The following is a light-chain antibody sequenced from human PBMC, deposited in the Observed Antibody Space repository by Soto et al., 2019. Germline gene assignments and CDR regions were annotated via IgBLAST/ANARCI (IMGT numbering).Light chain of an antibody. CDR3: QQRSNWPPEIT. CDR1: QSVSSN. CDR2: GAS. V-gene: IGKV3-15*01. J-gene: IGKJ5*01. Sequence: EIVLTQSPGTLSLSPGERATLSCRASQSVSSNLAWYQQKPGQAPRLLIYGASTRATGIPARFSGSGSGTEFTLTISSLQSEDFAVYYCQQRSNWPPEITFGQGTRLEI.